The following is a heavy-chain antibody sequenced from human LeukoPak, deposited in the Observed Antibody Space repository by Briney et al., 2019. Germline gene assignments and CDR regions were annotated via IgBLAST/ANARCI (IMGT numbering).Heavy chain of an antibody. Sequence: GGSRRLAWAAAGFTFSSYSMNWVRQAPGKWLEWVSYISSRSNTIYYADSVKGRFTISRDNAKNSLYLQMHRLRAEDTAVYYCARDFSVAHYYYYMDVWGKGTPVTVSS. CDR1: GFTFSSYS. D-gene: IGHD6-19*01. CDR3: ARDFSVAHYYYYMDV. V-gene: IGHV3-48*01. J-gene: IGHJ6*03. CDR2: ISSRSNTI.